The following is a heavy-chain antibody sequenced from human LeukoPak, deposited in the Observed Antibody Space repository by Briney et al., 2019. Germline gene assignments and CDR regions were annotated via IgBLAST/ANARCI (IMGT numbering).Heavy chain of an antibody. CDR2: IYYSGST. Sequence: SETLSLTCTGSGGSISSYYWSWIRQPPGKGLECIGYIYYSGSTNYNPSLKSRVTISVDTSKNQFSLKLSSVTAADTAVYYCARRTYFYDSSGYYFDYWGQGTLVTVSS. CDR3: ARRTYFYDSSGYYFDY. J-gene: IGHJ4*02. CDR1: GGSISSYY. V-gene: IGHV4-59*01. D-gene: IGHD3-22*01.